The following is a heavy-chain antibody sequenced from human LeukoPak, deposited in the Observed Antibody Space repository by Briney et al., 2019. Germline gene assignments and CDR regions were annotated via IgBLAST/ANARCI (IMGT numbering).Heavy chain of an antibody. J-gene: IGHJ4*02. CDR1: GFTFNTYA. V-gene: IGHV3-30-3*01. CDR3: AREQNSGSRLHRSFDY. D-gene: IGHD1-26*01. Sequence: GGSLRLSCAASGFTFNTYAMHWVRQAPGKGLEWVAVISYDGSTKYYADSVKGRFTISRDNSKNTVYLQMDSLRPEDTAVCYCAREQNSGSRLHRSFDYWGQGTLVTVSS. CDR2: ISYDGSTK.